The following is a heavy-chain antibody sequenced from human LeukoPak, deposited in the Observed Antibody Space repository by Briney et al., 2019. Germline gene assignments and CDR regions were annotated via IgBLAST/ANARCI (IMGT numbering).Heavy chain of an antibody. V-gene: IGHV3-23*01. J-gene: IGHJ4*02. CDR3: AKSPQYYYDSSGLDY. CDR1: GFTFSSYA. Sequence: GGSLRLSCTTSGFTFSSYAMTWVRQAPGKGLEWVSVISGSGGSTNYADYVKGRFTISRDNSKNTLHLQMNSLRAEDTAIYYCAKSPQYYYDSSGLDYWGQETLVTVSS. D-gene: IGHD3-22*01. CDR2: ISGSGGST.